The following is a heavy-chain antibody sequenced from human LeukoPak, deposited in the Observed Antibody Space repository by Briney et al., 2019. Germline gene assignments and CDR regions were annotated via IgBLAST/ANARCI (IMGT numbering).Heavy chain of an antibody. D-gene: IGHD6-13*01. CDR2: ISRSSTTI. V-gene: IGHV3-48*01. CDR1: GFTFSSYS. Sequence: GGSLRLSCAASGFTFSSYSMNWVRQAPGKGLEWVSYISRSSTTIYYANSVKGRFTISRDNAKNSLYLQMNSLRAEDTAVYYCASDPLSSSSFDYWGQGTLVTVSS. CDR3: ASDPLSSSSFDY. J-gene: IGHJ4*02.